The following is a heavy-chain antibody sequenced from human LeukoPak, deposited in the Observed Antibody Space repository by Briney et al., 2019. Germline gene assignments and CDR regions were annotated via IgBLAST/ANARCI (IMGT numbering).Heavy chain of an antibody. V-gene: IGHV4-59*01. D-gene: IGHD3-10*01. CDR3: ARSTFGDLFFDY. Sequence: SETLSLTCTVSGGSISRYYWSWILQPSGKGLEWIGYFYYDGSTNYNPSLKSRVTMSLDTSKNQFSLKLSSVTAADTAVYYCARSTFGDLFFDYWGQGTLVTVSS. CDR1: GGSISRYY. J-gene: IGHJ4*02. CDR2: FYYDGST.